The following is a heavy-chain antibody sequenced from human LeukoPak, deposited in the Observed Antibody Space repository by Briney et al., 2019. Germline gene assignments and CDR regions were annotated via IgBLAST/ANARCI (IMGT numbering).Heavy chain of an antibody. D-gene: IGHD6-19*01. CDR3: AKDRGEQWLVTSFDY. V-gene: IGHV3-30*18. CDR2: ISYDGSNK. CDR1: GFTFSSYG. J-gene: IGHJ4*02. Sequence: GGSLRLSCAASGFTFSSYGIHWVRRAPGKGLEWVAVISYDGSNKYYVDSVKGRFTISRDNSKNTLYLQMNSLRDEDTAVYYCAKDRGEQWLVTSFDYWGQGTLVTVSS.